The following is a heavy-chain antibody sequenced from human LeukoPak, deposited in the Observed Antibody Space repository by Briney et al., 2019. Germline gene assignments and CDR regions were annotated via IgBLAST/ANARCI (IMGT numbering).Heavy chain of an antibody. Sequence: SETLSLTCTVSGGSISSYYWSWIRQPPGKGLEWIGYIYYSGSTNYNPSLKSRVTISVDTSKNQFSLELSSVTAADTAVYYCARRETSSSPKGNWFDPWGQGTLVTVSS. J-gene: IGHJ5*02. CDR1: GGSISSYY. CDR3: ARRETSSSPKGNWFDP. V-gene: IGHV4-59*08. CDR2: IYYSGST. D-gene: IGHD6-13*01.